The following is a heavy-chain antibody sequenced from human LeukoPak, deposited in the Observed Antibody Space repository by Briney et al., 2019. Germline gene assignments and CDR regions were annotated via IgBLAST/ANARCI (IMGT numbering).Heavy chain of an antibody. D-gene: IGHD2-15*01. V-gene: IGHV4-30-4*01. CDR1: GGSISSGDYY. J-gene: IGHJ3*02. CDR3: AKATRYCSGGSCYDDDAFDI. Sequence: SETLSLTCTVSGGSISSGDYYWSWIRQPPEKGLEWIGYIYYSGSTYYNPSLKSRVTISVDTSKNQFSLKLSSVTAADTAVYYCAKATRYCSGGSCYDDDAFDIWGQGTMVTVSS. CDR2: IYYSGST.